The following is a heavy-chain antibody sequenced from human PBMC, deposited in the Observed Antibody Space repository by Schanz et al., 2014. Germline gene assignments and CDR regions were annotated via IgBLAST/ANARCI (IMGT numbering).Heavy chain of an antibody. CDR1: GFIFSSYG. V-gene: IGHV3-33*01. D-gene: IGHD6-13*01. CDR3: ARVRRRIATPSTPSFRNYYYYAMDV. CDR2: IWYDGSNK. J-gene: IGHJ6*02. Sequence: QVQLVESGGGVVQPGRSLRLSCAASGFIFSSYGLHWVRQAPGKGLEWVAFIWYDGSNKYYADSVKGRFTISRDNSKNTLYLQMNSLRAEDTSVYFCARVRRRIATPSTPSFRNYYYYAMDVWGQGTTVNGSS.